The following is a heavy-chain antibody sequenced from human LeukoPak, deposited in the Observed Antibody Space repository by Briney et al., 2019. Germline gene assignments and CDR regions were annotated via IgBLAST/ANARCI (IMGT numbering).Heavy chain of an antibody. V-gene: IGHV1-69*13. CDR3: ATETYYYDSSGYHRHY. CDR2: IIPIFGTA. J-gene: IGHJ4*02. D-gene: IGHD3-22*01. Sequence: SVKVSCKASGGTFSSYAISWVRQAPGQGLEWMGGIIPIFGTANYAQKFQGRVTITADESTSTAYMELSSLRSEDTAVYYCATETYYYDSSGYHRHYWGQGTLVTVSS. CDR1: GGTFSSYA.